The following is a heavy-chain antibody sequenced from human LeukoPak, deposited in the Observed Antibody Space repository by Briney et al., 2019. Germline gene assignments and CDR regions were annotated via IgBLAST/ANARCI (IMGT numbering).Heavy chain of an antibody. Sequence: PGGSLRLSCAASGFTVSSNYMSWVRQAPGKGLVWVSVIYSGGSTDYRDSVKGRFTISRDNSKNTLYLQMDSLRAEDTAVYYCARVYNWNDGWFDYWGQGTLVTVSS. J-gene: IGHJ4*02. V-gene: IGHV3-53*01. CDR1: GFTVSSNY. D-gene: IGHD1-20*01. CDR3: ARVYNWNDGWFDY. CDR2: IYSGGST.